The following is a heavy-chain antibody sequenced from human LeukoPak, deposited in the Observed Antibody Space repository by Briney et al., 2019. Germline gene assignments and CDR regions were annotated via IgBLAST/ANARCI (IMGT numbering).Heavy chain of an antibody. Sequence: GGSLRLSCAASGFTVSTSYISWVRQAPGKGLEWVSVIYSGGSTYDVDSVKGRFTVSRDNSKNTVYLQMTSLRTEDTAVYYCARGARGLQWLSYHFDSWGQGTLVSVSA. J-gene: IGHJ4*02. V-gene: IGHV3-53*01. CDR3: ARGARGLQWLSYHFDS. CDR1: GFTVSTSY. CDR2: IYSGGST. D-gene: IGHD6-19*01.